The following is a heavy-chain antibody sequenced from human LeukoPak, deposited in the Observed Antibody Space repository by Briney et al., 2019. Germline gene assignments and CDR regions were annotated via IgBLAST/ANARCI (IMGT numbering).Heavy chain of an antibody. Sequence: ASVKVSCKASGYTFTGYYMHWVRQAPGQGLEWMGRINTNSGGTNYAQKFQGRVTMTSDTSISTAYMELSRLRSDDTAVYCCARGEYYYDSRFDYWGQGTLVTVSS. CDR2: INTNSGGT. CDR1: GYTFTGYY. J-gene: IGHJ4*02. CDR3: ARGEYYYDSRFDY. D-gene: IGHD3-22*01. V-gene: IGHV1-2*06.